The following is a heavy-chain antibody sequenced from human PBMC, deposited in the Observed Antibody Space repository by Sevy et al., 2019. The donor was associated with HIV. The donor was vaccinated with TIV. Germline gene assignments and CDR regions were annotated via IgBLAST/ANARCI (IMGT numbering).Heavy chain of an antibody. Sequence: SETLSLTCTASGGSFVSPTFYWGWVRQPPGERLEWIAAMHYGGNTYYNPSLKDRLAMSIDTSKNQFSLNLTSVTTADAAVYHCVRDHHLRGRHWFDSWGQGALVTVSS. CDR1: GGSFVSPTFY. V-gene: IGHV4-39*02. CDR2: MHYGGNT. D-gene: IGHD3-16*01. J-gene: IGHJ5*01. CDR3: VRDHHLRGRHWFDS.